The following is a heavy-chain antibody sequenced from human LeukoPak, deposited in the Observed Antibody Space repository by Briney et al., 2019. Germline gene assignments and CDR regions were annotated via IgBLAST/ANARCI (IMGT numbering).Heavy chain of an antibody. J-gene: IGHJ4*02. V-gene: IGHV4-34*01. CDR1: GGSISSYY. Sequence: SETLSLTCTVSGGSISSYYWSWIRQPPGKGLEWIGEINHSGSTNYNPSLKSRVTISVDTSKNQFSLKLSSVTAADTAVYYCARGLLDGSRAGDFDYWGQGTLVTVSS. CDR2: INHSGST. D-gene: IGHD5-24*01. CDR3: ARGLLDGSRAGDFDY.